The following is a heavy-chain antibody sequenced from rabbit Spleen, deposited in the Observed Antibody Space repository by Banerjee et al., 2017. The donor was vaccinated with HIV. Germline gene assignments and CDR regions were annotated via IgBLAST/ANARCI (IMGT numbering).Heavy chain of an antibody. Sequence: QSLEESGGDLVKPGASLTLTCTASGFSFSGSYYMCWVRQAPGKGLEWIACIDTGDGDTYFANWAKGRFTISSHDAQNTLYLQLNSLTAADTATYFCVRARPYPFVLWGPGTLVTVS. D-gene: IGHD1-1*01. V-gene: IGHV1S40*01. CDR3: VRARPYPFVL. CDR2: IDTGDGDT. CDR1: GFSFSGSYY. J-gene: IGHJ4*01.